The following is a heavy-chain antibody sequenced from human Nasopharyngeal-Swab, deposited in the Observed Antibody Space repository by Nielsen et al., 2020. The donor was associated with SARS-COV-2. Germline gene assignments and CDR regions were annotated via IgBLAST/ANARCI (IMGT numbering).Heavy chain of an antibody. Sequence: GESLNISCAASGFTFSSYAMHWVRQAPGKGLEWVAVISYDGSNKYYADSVKGRFTISRDNSKNTLYLQMHSLRAEDTAVYYCARDEGCFDYWGQGTLVTVSS. V-gene: IGHV3-30-3*01. J-gene: IGHJ4*02. CDR1: GFTFSSYA. CDR2: ISYDGSNK. D-gene: IGHD2-15*01. CDR3: ARDEGCFDY.